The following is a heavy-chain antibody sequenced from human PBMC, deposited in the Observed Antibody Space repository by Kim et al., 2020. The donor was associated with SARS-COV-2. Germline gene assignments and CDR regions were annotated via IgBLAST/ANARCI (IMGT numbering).Heavy chain of an antibody. CDR2: ST. D-gene: IGHD6-25*01. V-gene: IGHV4-31*02. J-gene: IGHJ4*02. Sequence: STSSNPSLKSRVTISVDTSKNQFSLKLSSVTAADTAVYYCARGDSGYFDYWGQGTLVTVSS. CDR3: ARGDSGYFDY.